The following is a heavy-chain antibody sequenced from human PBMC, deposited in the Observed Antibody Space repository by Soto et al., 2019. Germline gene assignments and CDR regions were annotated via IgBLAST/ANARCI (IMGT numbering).Heavy chain of an antibody. CDR1: WYTFTPYD. V-gene: IGHV1-8*01. CDR2: MNPNSGNT. J-gene: IGHJ6*01. CDR3: ALLRSSWYVDYYYGMDV. Sequence: VKVCCKGSWYTFTPYDIKYGRQATGQGLEWMGWMNPNSGNTGYAQKFQGRVTMTRNTSISTAYMELSSLRSEDTAVYYCALLRSSWYVDYYYGMDVWGQGTTVTVSS. D-gene: IGHD6-13*01.